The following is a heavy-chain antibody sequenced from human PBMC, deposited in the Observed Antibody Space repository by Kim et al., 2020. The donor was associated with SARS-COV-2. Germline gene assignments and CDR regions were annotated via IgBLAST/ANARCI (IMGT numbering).Heavy chain of an antibody. CDR3: ASPLRYFDWLTGEDDY. CDR2: ISGSGGST. CDR1: GFTFSSYA. J-gene: IGHJ4*02. Sequence: GGSLRLSCAASGFTFSSYAMSWVRQAPGKGLEWVSAISGSGGSTYYADSVKGRFTISRDNSKNTLYLQMNSLRAEDTAVYYCASPLRYFDWLTGEDDYWGQGTLVTVSS. V-gene: IGHV3-23*01. D-gene: IGHD3-9*01.